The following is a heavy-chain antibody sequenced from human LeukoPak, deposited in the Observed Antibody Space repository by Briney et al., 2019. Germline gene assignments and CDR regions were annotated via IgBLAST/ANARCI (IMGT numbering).Heavy chain of an antibody. V-gene: IGHV3-33*01. CDR3: ARDPIAAVRFDY. J-gene: IGHJ4*02. CDR1: GFTFSSYG. D-gene: IGHD6-13*01. Sequence: GGSLRLSCAASGFTFSSYGMHWVRQAPGKGLEWVAVIWYDGSNKYYADSVKGRFTISRDNSKNTLYLQMNSLRAEDTAVYYCARDPIAAVRFDYWGQGTLVTVSS. CDR2: IWYDGSNK.